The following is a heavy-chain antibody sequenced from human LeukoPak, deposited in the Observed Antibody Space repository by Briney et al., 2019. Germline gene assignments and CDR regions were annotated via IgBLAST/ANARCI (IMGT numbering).Heavy chain of an antibody. J-gene: IGHJ4*02. Sequence: SQTLSLTCTVSGGXISSGGYYWSWIRQHPGKGLEWLGYIYYSGSTYYNPSLKSRVTISEDTSKNQFSLKLSSVTAADTAVYYCARGGGGSADYFGYWGQGTLVTVSS. CDR2: IYYSGST. CDR3: ARGGGGSADYFGY. V-gene: IGHV4-31*03. D-gene: IGHD3-16*01. CDR1: GGXISSGGYY.